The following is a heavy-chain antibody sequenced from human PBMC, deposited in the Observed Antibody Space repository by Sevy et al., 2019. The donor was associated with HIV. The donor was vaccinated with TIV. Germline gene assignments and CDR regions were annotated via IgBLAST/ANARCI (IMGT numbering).Heavy chain of an antibody. J-gene: IGHJ3*01. D-gene: IGHD3-22*01. Sequence: ASVKVSCKASGYTVTDYYLHWLRQVPGQGLEWMGWINPNTGATNYAQKFKGRVTMTRDTSMSTAFMDLTRLRSDDTTVYYCAKLLIVVDDGFDVWGQGTMVTVSS. CDR2: INPNTGAT. V-gene: IGHV1-2*02. CDR3: AKLLIVVDDGFDV. CDR1: GYTVTDYY.